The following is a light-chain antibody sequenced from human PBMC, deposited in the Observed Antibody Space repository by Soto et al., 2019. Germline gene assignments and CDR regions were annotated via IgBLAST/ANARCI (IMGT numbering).Light chain of an antibody. CDR2: DAS. CDR1: QSVSSY. V-gene: IGKV3-11*01. J-gene: IGKJ1*01. CDR3: QQRSNLWT. Sequence: EIVLTQSPATLSLSPGERATLSCRASQSVSSYLAWYQQKPGQAPRLLIYDASNRATGIPARFSGSGSGTDFTLTFSSLEPEDFAVYYCQQRSNLWTFGQGTKVDIK.